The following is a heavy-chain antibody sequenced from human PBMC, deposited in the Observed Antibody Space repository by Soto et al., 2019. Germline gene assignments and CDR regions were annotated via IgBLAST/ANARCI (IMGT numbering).Heavy chain of an antibody. CDR1: GFTFDDYA. CDR2: ISWNSGSI. D-gene: IGHD3-10*01. V-gene: IGHV3-9*01. Sequence: PGGSLRLSCAASGFTFDDYAMHWVRQAPGKGLEWVSGISWNSGSIGYADSVKGRSTISRDNAKNSLYLQMNSLRAEDTALYYCAKGAGITMVRGHDVWCQGTTVTVSS. J-gene: IGHJ6*02. CDR3: AKGAGITMVRGHDV.